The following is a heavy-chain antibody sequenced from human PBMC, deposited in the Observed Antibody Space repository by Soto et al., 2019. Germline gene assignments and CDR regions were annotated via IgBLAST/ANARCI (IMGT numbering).Heavy chain of an antibody. Sequence: LGESLKISCKGSGYSFTSYWISWVRQMPGKGLEWMGRIDPSDSYTNYSPSFQGHVTISADKSISTAYLQWSSLKASDTAMYYCASFGVTSIPYYYYGMDFWGQGTTVIGSS. CDR3: ASFGVTSIPYYYYGMDF. CDR2: IDPSDSYT. D-gene: IGHD3-3*01. V-gene: IGHV5-10-1*01. CDR1: GYSFTSYW. J-gene: IGHJ6*02.